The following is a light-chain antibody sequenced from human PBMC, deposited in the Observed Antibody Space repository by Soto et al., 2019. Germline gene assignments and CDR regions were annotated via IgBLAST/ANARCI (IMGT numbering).Light chain of an antibody. V-gene: IGKV3-15*01. CDR1: QSISSD. J-gene: IGKJ2*01. CDR2: GAS. Sequence: ETVLTQSPAILSVSLGGRATFSCRASQSISSDLAWYQQKPGQVPRLLIYGASTRATGIPARFSGSRSGTEFTLTISGLQSEDFAVYHCQQYNSWPHSFGQGTKLEI. CDR3: QQYNSWPHS.